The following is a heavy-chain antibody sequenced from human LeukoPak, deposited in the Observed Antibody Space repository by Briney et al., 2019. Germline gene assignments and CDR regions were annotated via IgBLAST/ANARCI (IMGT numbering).Heavy chain of an antibody. CDR3: ARQGRRWQYGMDV. J-gene: IGHJ6*02. V-gene: IGHV4-4*07. Sequence: SETLSLTCTHSGGSISSYYWSWIRQPAGKGLEWIGRIYTRGSTNYNPSPKSRVTMSVDPSKNQFSLKLSSVTVADTAVYYCARQGRRWQYGMDVWGQGTTVTVSS. D-gene: IGHD5-24*01. CDR2: IYTRGST. CDR1: GGSISSYY.